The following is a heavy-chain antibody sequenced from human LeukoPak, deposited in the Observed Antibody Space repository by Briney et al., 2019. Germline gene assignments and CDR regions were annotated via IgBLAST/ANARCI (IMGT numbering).Heavy chain of an antibody. Sequence: GGSLRLSCVASGFTFSSYSMNWVRQAPGKGLEWISCISASSSHIYYADSVRGRSTISRDNVKNSVYLQMNSLRAEDTAVYYCTRAVAAADFSPGYWGQGTLVTVSS. CDR2: ISASSSHI. J-gene: IGHJ4*02. CDR1: GFTFSSYS. CDR3: TRAVAAADFSPGY. D-gene: IGHD6-13*01. V-gene: IGHV3-21*01.